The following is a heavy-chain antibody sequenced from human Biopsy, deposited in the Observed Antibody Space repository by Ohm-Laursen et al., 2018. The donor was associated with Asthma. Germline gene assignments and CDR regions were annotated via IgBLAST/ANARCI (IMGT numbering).Heavy chain of an antibody. V-gene: IGHV3-23*01. CDR3: AKDRDYDILTGPPGFDY. Sequence: GSLRLSCTASGFTFSSYAMNWVRQAPGKGLEWVSTVSGSGGNTYYADSVKGRSTISRDNSKNTLYLQMNSLRAEDTAVYYCAKDRDYDILTGPPGFDYWGQGTLVTVSS. CDR1: GFTFSSYA. J-gene: IGHJ4*02. CDR2: VSGSGGNT. D-gene: IGHD3-9*01.